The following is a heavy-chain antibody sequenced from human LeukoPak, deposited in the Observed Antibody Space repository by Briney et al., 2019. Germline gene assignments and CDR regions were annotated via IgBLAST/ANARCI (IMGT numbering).Heavy chain of an antibody. CDR3: ARDYGSGSYLENWFAP. CDR2: ISSSSSYT. V-gene: IGHV3-11*06. D-gene: IGHD3-10*01. CDR1: GFTFSDYY. Sequence: GGSLRLSCAASGFTFSDYYMSWIRQAPGKGLEWVSYISSSSSYTNYADSVKGRFTISRDNDKNSLYLQMNSLRAEDTAVYYCARDYGSGSYLENWFAPWGQGTLVTVSS. J-gene: IGHJ5*02.